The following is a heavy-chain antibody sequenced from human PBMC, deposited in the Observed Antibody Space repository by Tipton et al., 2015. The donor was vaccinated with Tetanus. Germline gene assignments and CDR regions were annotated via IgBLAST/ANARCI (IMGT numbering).Heavy chain of an antibody. V-gene: IGHV3-74*01. Sequence: SLRLSCAASGFTFSHYYMRWVRQVPGKGLVWLPHIGYDGGDTSYAYSVRGRFTISRDNARNTLYLEMNSLRVEDTALYYCAREVKGDLDSWGQGTLVTVSS. CDR2: IGYDGGDT. J-gene: IGHJ4*02. CDR3: AREVKGDLDS. D-gene: IGHD2-21*02. CDR1: GFTFSHYY.